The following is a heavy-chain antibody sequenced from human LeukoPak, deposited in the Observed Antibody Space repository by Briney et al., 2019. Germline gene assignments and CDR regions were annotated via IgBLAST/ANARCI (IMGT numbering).Heavy chain of an antibody. CDR3: ARDLPYDSSGYGAFDI. J-gene: IGHJ3*02. D-gene: IGHD3-22*01. Sequence: SETLSITCTVSGGSISSYYWSWIRQPPGKGLEWMGYIYYSGSTNYNPSLKSRVTISVDTSKNQFSLKLSSVTAADTAVYYCARDLPYDSSGYGAFDIWGQGTMVTVSS. V-gene: IGHV4-59*01. CDR1: GGSISSYY. CDR2: IYYSGST.